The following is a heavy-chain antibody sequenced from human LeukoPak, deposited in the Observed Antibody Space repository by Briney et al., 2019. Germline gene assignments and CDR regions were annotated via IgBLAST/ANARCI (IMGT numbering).Heavy chain of an antibody. Sequence: ASVKVSCKTSGYTFTGYYIHWVRQAPGQGLEWRGWINPNSGGTNYAQNFQGRVTMTRDTSSSTAHMELTRLRSDDTAVYYCARGDCSVSGCHGGNWFDPWGQGTLVTVSS. CDR3: ARGDCSVSGCHGGNWFDP. J-gene: IGHJ5*02. CDR1: GYTFTGYY. V-gene: IGHV1-2*02. CDR2: INPNSGGT. D-gene: IGHD2-15*01.